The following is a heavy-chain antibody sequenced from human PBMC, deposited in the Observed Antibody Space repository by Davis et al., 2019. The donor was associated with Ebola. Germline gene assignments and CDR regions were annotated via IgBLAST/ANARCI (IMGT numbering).Heavy chain of an antibody. V-gene: IGHV3-23*01. CDR3: AKDAPEDIVVVEGMDV. CDR1: GFTFSSYA. J-gene: IGHJ6*02. D-gene: IGHD2-15*01. Sequence: GESLKISCAASGFTFSSYAMSWVRQAPGKGLEWVSAISGSGGSTYYADSVKGRFTISRDNSKNTLYLQMNSLRAEDTAVYYCAKDAPEDIVVVEGMDVWGQGTTVTVSS. CDR2: ISGSGGST.